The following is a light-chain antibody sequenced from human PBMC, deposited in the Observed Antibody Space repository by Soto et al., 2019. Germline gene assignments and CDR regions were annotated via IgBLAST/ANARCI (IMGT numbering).Light chain of an antibody. CDR3: QSYDSRLSDYV. Sequence: QSALTQTPSVSGAPGQRVTISCTGSSSNIGAGYDVHWYQQLPGTAPRLLINANTNRPSGVPDRFSGSKSGTSASLAISGFQAEDEGDYFCQSYDSRLSDYVFGTGTKVTVL. V-gene: IGLV1-40*01. CDR1: SSNIGAGYD. J-gene: IGLJ1*01. CDR2: ANT.